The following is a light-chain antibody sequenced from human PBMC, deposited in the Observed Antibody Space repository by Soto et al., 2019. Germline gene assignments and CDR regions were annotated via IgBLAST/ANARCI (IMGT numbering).Light chain of an antibody. V-gene: IGKV1-5*01. J-gene: IGKJ2*01. CDR3: QRYNSYPYT. CDR1: QSISSW. CDR2: DAS. Sequence: DIQMTQSPSTLSASVGDRVTITCRASQSISSWLAWYQQKPGKAPNLLIYDASSLESGVPSRFSGSGSGTEFNLTISSLQPDDFATYYCQRYNSYPYTFGQGTNLQIK.